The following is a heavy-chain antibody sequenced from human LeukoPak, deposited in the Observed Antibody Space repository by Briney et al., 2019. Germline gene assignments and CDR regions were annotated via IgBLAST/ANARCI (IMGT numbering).Heavy chain of an antibody. V-gene: IGHV1-8*01. CDR2: MNPNSGNT. CDR1: GYTFTSYD. J-gene: IGHJ4*02. D-gene: IGHD3-10*01. CDR3: ARLVVRGTTGDGGDY. Sequence: ASVKVSCKASGYTFTSYDVHWVRQATGQGLEWMGWMNPNSGNTGYAQKFQGRVTMTRDTSINTAYMELNSLRSEDTAVYYCARLVVRGTTGDGGDYWGQGTLVTVSS.